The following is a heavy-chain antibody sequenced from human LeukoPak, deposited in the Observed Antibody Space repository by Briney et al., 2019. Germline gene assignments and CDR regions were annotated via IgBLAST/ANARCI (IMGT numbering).Heavy chain of an antibody. D-gene: IGHD3-10*01. J-gene: IGHJ5*02. V-gene: IGHV3-48*01. CDR3: ARGMYYHGSGSTGNWFDP. Sequence: GGSLRLSCAASGFTFSSYSMNWVRQAPGKGLEWVSYISSSSSTIYYADSVKGRFTISRDNAKNTLYLQMNSLRAEDTAVYYCARGMYYHGSGSTGNWFDPWGQGTLVTVSS. CDR2: ISSSSSTI. CDR1: GFTFSSYS.